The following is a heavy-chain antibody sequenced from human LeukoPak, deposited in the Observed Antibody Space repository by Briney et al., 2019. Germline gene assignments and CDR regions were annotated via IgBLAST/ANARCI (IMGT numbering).Heavy chain of an antibody. Sequence: ASVKVSCKASGFSFTNYGFSWVRQAPGQGLEWMAWISVHNGNTNYAQNFQGRVTLTTDTSTSTVYMELRSLRSDDTAVYYCARSHSGSYYGGDDYWGQGTLIIVS. V-gene: IGHV1-18*01. CDR2: ISVHNGNT. CDR3: ARSHSGSYYGGDDY. J-gene: IGHJ4*02. CDR1: GFSFTNYG. D-gene: IGHD1-26*01.